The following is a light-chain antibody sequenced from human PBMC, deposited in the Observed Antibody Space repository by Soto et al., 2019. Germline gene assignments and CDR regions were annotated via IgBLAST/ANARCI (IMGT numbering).Light chain of an antibody. Sequence: SYELTQPPSVSVAPGRTAIITCGGSKVGSKSVNWYQQKPGQAPVLVIYYDVDRPSGIPERFSGSNTGDTATLTIASVEAGDEADYYCQMWYGSTHHLVFGGGTKLTVL. V-gene: IGLV3-21*04. CDR3: QMWYGSTHHLV. J-gene: IGLJ3*02. CDR1: KVGSKS. CDR2: YDV.